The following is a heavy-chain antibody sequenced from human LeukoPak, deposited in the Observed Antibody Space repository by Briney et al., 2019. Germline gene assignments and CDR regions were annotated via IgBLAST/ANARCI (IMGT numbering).Heavy chain of an antibody. J-gene: IGHJ4*02. D-gene: IGHD3-10*01. CDR1: GFTFSNAW. V-gene: IGHV3-15*01. Sequence: GGSLRLSCAASGFTFSNAWMSWVRQAPGKGLEWVGRIKSKTDGGTTDYAAPVKGRFTISRDDSKNTLYVQMNSLKTEDTAVYYCTTGPYDYGSGTYYHWDQGTLVTVSS. CDR3: TTGPYDYGSGTYYH. CDR2: IKSKTDGGTT.